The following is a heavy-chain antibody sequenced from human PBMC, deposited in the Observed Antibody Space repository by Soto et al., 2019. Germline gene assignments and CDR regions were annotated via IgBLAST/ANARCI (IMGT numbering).Heavy chain of an antibody. CDR1: GYTFTSYA. V-gene: IGHV1-3*01. D-gene: IGHD3-10*01. CDR3: ARRPGTISAYYYGMDV. Sequence: ASVKVSCKASGYTFTSYAMHWVRQAPGQRLEWMGWINAGNGNTKYSQKFQGRVTITRDTSASTAYMELSSLRSEDTAVYYCARRPGTISAYYYGMDVWGQGTTVTVSS. J-gene: IGHJ6*02. CDR2: INAGNGNT.